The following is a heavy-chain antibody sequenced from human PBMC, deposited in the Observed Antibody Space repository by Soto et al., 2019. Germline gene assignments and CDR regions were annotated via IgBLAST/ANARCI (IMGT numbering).Heavy chain of an antibody. Sequence: SETLSLTCAVYGGSFSGYYWSWIRQPPGKGLEWIGEINHSGSTNYNPSLKSRVTISVDTSKNQFSLKLSSVTAADTAVYYCARGVVYDYVWGSYRRPRHFDYWGQGPLVTVSS. J-gene: IGHJ4*02. CDR3: ARGVVYDYVWGSYRRPRHFDY. D-gene: IGHD3-16*02. V-gene: IGHV4-34*01. CDR2: INHSGST. CDR1: GGSFSGYY.